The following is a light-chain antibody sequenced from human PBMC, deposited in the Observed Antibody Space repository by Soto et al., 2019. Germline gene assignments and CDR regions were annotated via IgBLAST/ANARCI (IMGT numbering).Light chain of an antibody. CDR2: GAS. Sequence: DIVLTQSPATLSSFPGDRVTLSCRASQSVSSYLAWYQQKPGQDPGLLIYGASSRATGIPDRFSGSGSGTDFTLTISRLEPEDFAVFYCQQYGSSITFGQGKRLEIK. V-gene: IGKV3-20*01. CDR1: QSVSSY. J-gene: IGKJ5*01. CDR3: QQYGSSIT.